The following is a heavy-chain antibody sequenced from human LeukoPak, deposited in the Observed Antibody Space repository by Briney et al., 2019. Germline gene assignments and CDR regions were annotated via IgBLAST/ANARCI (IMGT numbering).Heavy chain of an antibody. Sequence: ASVKVSCKASGYTFTSYGISWVRQAPGQGLEWMGWISAYNGNTNYAQKLQGRVTMTTDTSTSTAYMELRSLRSDDTAVYYCARGILPYSSGWYPYFDYWGQGTLLTVSS. J-gene: IGHJ4*02. D-gene: IGHD6-13*01. CDR2: ISAYNGNT. CDR3: ARGILPYSSGWYPYFDY. CDR1: GYTFTSYG. V-gene: IGHV1-18*01.